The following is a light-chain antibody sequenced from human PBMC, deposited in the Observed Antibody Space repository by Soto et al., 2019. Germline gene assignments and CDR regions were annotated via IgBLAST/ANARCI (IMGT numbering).Light chain of an antibody. J-gene: IGKJ2*01. CDR2: KAS. V-gene: IGKV1-5*03. CDR1: QSISSW. CDR3: QQYNSYREDS. Sequence: DIQMTQSPSTLSASVGDRVTITCRASQSISSWLAWYQQKPGKAPKLLIYKASSVESGVTSRFSGSGSGTEVTITISSLQLDDFAAYYCQQYNSYREDSFGQGTKVEIK.